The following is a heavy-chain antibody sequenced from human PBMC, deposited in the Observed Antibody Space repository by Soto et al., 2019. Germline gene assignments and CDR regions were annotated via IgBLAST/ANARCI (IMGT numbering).Heavy chain of an antibody. Sequence: PSETLSLTCGVSGGTVASSHWWSWVRQSPGRGLEWIVDVYHTGDTNFNPSLQSRVTFSVDESNNQFSLRLTSVTAADTAVSSCAREIVTAGGNNYFDTWGPGTLVTVSS. V-gene: IGHV4-4*02. CDR1: GGTVASSHW. J-gene: IGHJ5*01. D-gene: IGHD2-21*02. CDR2: VYHTGDT. CDR3: AREIVTAGGNNYFDT.